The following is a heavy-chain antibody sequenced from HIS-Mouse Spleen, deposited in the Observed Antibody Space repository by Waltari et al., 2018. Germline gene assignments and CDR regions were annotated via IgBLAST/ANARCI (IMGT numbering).Heavy chain of an antibody. D-gene: IGHD6-13*01. CDR3: AREIPYSSSWYDWYFDL. J-gene: IGHJ2*01. V-gene: IGHV4-39*07. CDR2: IYYSGST. CDR1: GGSISSSSYY. Sequence: QLQLQESGPGLVKPSETLSLTCTVSGGSISSSSYYWGWIRQPPGKGLEWIGSIYYSGSTNSNPSLKSGVTISVDTSKNQFSLKLSSVTAADTAVYYCAREIPYSSSWYDWYFDLWGRGTLVTVSS.